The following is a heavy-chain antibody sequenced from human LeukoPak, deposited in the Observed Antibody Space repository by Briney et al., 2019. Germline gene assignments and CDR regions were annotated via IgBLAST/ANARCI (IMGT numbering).Heavy chain of an antibody. V-gene: IGHV3-23*01. CDR3: AKVKVRAVAAPSGYFDY. Sequence: GGSLSLSCAASGFTFSSHAMSWVRQAPGEGLEWVSAICVSGGSTYYADSVKGRFTISRDNSKNTLYLQMNSLRAEDTAVYYCAKVKVRAVAAPSGYFDYWGQGTLVTVSS. CDR2: ICVSGGST. CDR1: GFTFSSHA. D-gene: IGHD6-19*01. J-gene: IGHJ4*02.